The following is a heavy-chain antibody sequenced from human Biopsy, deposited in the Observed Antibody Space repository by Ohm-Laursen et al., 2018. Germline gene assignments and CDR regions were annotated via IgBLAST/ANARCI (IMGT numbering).Heavy chain of an antibody. CDR1: GYVFINYL. J-gene: IGHJ4*02. Sequence: ASVKVSCKASGYVFINYLVHWVRQAPGQGLEWMGKINPSGGTVAYAHKFQSRVSMTRDTSTGTIYMDLSSLRSEDTALYYCTRDIGPWGDYSFEYWGQETLVTVSS. CDR3: TRDIGPWGDYSFEY. D-gene: IGHD4-11*01. CDR2: INPSGGTV. V-gene: IGHV1-46*01.